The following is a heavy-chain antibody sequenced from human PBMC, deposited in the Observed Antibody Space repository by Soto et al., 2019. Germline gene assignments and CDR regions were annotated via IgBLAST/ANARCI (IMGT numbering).Heavy chain of an antibody. Sequence: ASVKVSCKASGYTFTGYYMHWVRQAPGQGLEWMGWINPNSGGTNYAQKFQGRVTMTRDTSISTAYMELSRLRSDDTAVYYCARVVAGDDVFDIWGQGTMVTVSS. CDR2: INPNSGGT. CDR1: GYTFTGYY. CDR3: ARVVAGDDVFDI. V-gene: IGHV1-2*02. J-gene: IGHJ3*02. D-gene: IGHD6-19*01.